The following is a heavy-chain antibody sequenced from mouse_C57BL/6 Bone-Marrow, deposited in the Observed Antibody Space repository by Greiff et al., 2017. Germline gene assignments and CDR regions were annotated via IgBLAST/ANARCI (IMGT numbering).Heavy chain of an antibody. Sequence: QVQLQQPGAELVKPGASVKMSCKASGYTFTSYWITWVKQRPGQGLGWIGDIYPGSGSTNYNEKFKSKATLTVDTSSSTAYMQLSSLTSEDSAVYYCALYDYDREIAYWGQGTLVTVSA. V-gene: IGHV1-55*01. D-gene: IGHD2-4*01. CDR3: ALYDYDREIAY. CDR1: GYTFTSYW. J-gene: IGHJ3*01. CDR2: IYPGSGST.